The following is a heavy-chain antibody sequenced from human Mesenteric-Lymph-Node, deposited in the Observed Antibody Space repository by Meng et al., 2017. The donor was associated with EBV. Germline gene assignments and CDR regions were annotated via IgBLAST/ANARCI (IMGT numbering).Heavy chain of an antibody. CDR2: IYDSGST. V-gene: IGHV4-61*01. D-gene: IGHD1-26*01. J-gene: IGHJ4*02. CDR1: GGSVSSGSYY. Sequence: QRQLQDSGPGLVKPSETLSLTCTVSGGSVSSGSYYWSWIRQPPGKGLEWIVYIYDSGSTNYNPSLKSRVTISVDTSKNQFSLKLSSVTAADTAVYYCALIIVGATHFDYWGQGTLVTVSS. CDR3: ALIIVGATHFDY.